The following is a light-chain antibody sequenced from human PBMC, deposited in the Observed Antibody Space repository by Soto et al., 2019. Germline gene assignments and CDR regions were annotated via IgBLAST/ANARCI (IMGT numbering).Light chain of an antibody. CDR3: HQRSTWPFT. Sequence: EIVLTQSPATLSLSPGERATLSCRASQSISSYLAWYQQKPDQAPRLLIYDASNRATGIPARFSGSGSGTDFTITVSSLEHEDFAVYYCHQRSTWPFTFGPGTKVDIK. CDR2: DAS. J-gene: IGKJ3*01. V-gene: IGKV3-11*01. CDR1: QSISSY.